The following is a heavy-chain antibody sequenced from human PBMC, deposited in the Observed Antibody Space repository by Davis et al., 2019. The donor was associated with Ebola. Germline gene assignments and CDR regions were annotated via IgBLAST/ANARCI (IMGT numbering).Heavy chain of an antibody. Sequence: PGGSLRLSCAASGFTFSSYEMNWVRQAPGKGLEWVSYISSSGSTIYYADSVKGRFTISRDNAKNSLYLQMNSLRAEDTAVYHCARGDGYSYGSYFDYWGQGTLVTVSS. CDR2: ISSSGSTI. J-gene: IGHJ4*02. D-gene: IGHD5-18*01. V-gene: IGHV3-48*03. CDR3: ARGDGYSYGSYFDY. CDR1: GFTFSSYE.